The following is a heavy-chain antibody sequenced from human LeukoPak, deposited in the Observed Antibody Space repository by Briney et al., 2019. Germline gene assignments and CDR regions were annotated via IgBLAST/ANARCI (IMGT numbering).Heavy chain of an antibody. J-gene: IGHJ3*02. D-gene: IGHD2-15*01. V-gene: IGHV3-21*01. CDR1: GFTFSSYW. CDR3: ARVPPRIRGGNFDI. CDR2: ISSFGSYI. Sequence: GGSLRLSCAASGFTFSSYWMNWVRQAPGKGLEWVSSISSFGSYIYYADSVKGRFTISRDNAKNSLYLQMNSLRVEDTAVYYCARVPPRIRGGNFDIWGQGTMVTVSS.